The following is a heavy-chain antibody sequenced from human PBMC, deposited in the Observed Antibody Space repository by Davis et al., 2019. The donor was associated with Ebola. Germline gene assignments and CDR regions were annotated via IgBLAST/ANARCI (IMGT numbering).Heavy chain of an antibody. CDR1: GGSISSYY. CDR3: ARLSSSSGLDY. CDR2: IYYSGST. V-gene: IGHV4-59*08. J-gene: IGHJ4*02. Sequence: GSLRLSCTVSGGSISSYYWSWIRQPPGKGLEWIGYIYYSGSTNYNPSLKSRVTISVDTSKNQFSLKLSSVTAADTAVYYCARLSSSSGLDYWGQGTLVTVSS. D-gene: IGHD6-19*01.